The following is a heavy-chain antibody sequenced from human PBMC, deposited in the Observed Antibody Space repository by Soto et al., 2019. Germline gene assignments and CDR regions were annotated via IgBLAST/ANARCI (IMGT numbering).Heavy chain of an antibody. CDR2: IYYSGST. Sequence: QVQLQESGPGLVKPSQTLSLTCTVSGGSISSGDDFWTWIRQPPGKGLEWIGYIYYSGSTYYNPSLNSRLTMSVVTSKNLFSLMLSSGTAADTAVYYCARDLAKWKDYYYYGMDVWGQGTTVTVSS. D-gene: IGHD1-20*01. CDR3: ARDLAKWKDYYYYGMDV. CDR1: GGSISSGDDF. J-gene: IGHJ6*02. V-gene: IGHV4-30-4*01.